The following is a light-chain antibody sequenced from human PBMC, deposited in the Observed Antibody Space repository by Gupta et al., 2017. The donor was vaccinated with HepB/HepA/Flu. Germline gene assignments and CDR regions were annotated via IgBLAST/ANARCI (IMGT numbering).Light chain of an antibody. J-gene: IGLJ3*02. Sequence: QAVVTQESSLTVSTGGTVTLTCGSSSGAITSGHYPFWFQQKPGQAPRTLIFDTSNKHSWTPARFSGSLLGAKAALTLSGAQPEDEAEDYCLLSYSGPRVFGGGTKLTVL. CDR3: LLSYSGPRV. CDR1: SGAITSGHY. V-gene: IGLV7-46*01. CDR2: DTS.